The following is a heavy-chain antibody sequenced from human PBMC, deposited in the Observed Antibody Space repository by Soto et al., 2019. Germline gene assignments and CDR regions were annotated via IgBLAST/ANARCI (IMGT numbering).Heavy chain of an antibody. CDR1: GGSISSYY. D-gene: IGHD3-10*01. CDR2: ISTSGST. Sequence: PSETLSLTCTVCGGSISSYYWTWIRQPAGKGLEWIGRISTSGSTNYNPSLKSRLTMSVDTSKNQFSLRLSSVTAADTAVYYCARDRTVRGDWFDPWGQGTLVTVS. J-gene: IGHJ5*02. CDR3: ARDRTVRGDWFDP. V-gene: IGHV4-4*07.